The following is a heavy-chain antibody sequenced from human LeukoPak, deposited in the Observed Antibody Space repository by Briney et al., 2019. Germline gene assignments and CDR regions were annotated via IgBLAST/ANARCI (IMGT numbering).Heavy chain of an antibody. CDR1: GFAYRAYW. CDR3: ARADWGSIDY. V-gene: IGHV3-7*01. D-gene: IGHD7-27*01. Sequence: GGSLRLSCVASGFAYRAYWMSWVRQAPGKGLGWVALINQEESVASYVDSVKGRFPISRDNAQDSLYLHMTNLRAEDPAVYYCARADWGSIDYWGQGNQVTVS. J-gene: IGHJ4*02. CDR2: INQEESVA.